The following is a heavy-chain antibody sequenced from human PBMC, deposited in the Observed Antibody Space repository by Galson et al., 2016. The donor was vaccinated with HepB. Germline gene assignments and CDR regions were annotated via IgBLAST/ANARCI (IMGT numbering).Heavy chain of an antibody. J-gene: IGHJ6*03. D-gene: IGHD3-10*01. Sequence: TLSLTCTVSNGSISGGIYYWSWIRQDTGKGLEWIGYISYSGSTYYNPSLKSRVLISIDTSKNHFSLKLSSVTAADTAVHYCARAPFSLYASGSYYRDYYYLDVWGKGTTVTVSS. CDR1: NGSISGGIYY. CDR3: ARAPFSLYASGSYYRDYYYLDV. CDR2: ISYSGST. V-gene: IGHV4-31*03.